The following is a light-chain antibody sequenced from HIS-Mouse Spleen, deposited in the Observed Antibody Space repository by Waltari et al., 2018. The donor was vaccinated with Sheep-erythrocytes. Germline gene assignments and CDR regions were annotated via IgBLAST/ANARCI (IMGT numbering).Light chain of an antibody. J-gene: IGLJ1*01. CDR2: DFS. CDR3: CSYAGSYNHV. Sequence: QSVLTQPRSVSGSPGQSFTISCTATSSDVGGYKYVSRYQQHPGKAPKLMIYDFSKRPSGVPDRFSGSKSGNTASLTISGLQAEDEADYYCCSYAGSYNHVFATGTKVTVL. CDR1: SSDVGGYKY. V-gene: IGLV2-11*01.